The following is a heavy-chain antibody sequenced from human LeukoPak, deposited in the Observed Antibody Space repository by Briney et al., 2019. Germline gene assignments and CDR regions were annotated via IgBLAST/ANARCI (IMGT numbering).Heavy chain of an antibody. V-gene: IGHV3-33*01. CDR3: ARIATPYGSGSSDAFDI. D-gene: IGHD3-10*01. CDR2: IWYDGSNK. Sequence: GGSLRLSCAASGFTFSSYGMHWVRQAPGKGLEWVAVIWYDGSNKYYADSVKGRFTISRDNSKNTLYLQMNSLRAEDTAVYYCARIATPYGSGSSDAFDIRGQGTMVTVSS. CDR1: GFTFSSYG. J-gene: IGHJ3*02.